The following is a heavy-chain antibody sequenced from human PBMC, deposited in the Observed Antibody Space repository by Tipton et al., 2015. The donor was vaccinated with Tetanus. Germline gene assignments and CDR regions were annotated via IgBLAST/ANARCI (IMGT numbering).Heavy chain of an antibody. CDR1: GYNFATFW. D-gene: IGHD1-1*01. CDR2: IYPADSDI. Sequence: VQLVQSGAEVKKPGESLNISCKASGYNFATFWIGWVRQKPGKGLEWVGVIYPADSDIRNSPSFQGQVTMSGDNSIRTAYLQWNSLRASDTATYYCAKVSAPGTIATGNFDYWGQGTPVTVSS. V-gene: IGHV5-51*01. CDR3: AKVSAPGTIATGNFDY. J-gene: IGHJ4*02.